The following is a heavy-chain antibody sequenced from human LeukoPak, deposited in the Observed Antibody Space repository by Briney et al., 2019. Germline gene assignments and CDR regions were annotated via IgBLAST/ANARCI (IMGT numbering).Heavy chain of an antibody. Sequence: GGSLRLSCEASGFIFSSYEMTWVRQAPGKGREWVSAISGSGGSTYYADSVKGRFTISRDNSKNTLYLQMNSLRAEDMAVYYCAKGFSSNYYGSGSYYNSWGQGTLVTVSS. CDR2: ISGSGGST. CDR1: GFIFSSYE. D-gene: IGHD3-10*01. J-gene: IGHJ4*02. V-gene: IGHV3-23*01. CDR3: AKGFSSNYYGSGSYYNS.